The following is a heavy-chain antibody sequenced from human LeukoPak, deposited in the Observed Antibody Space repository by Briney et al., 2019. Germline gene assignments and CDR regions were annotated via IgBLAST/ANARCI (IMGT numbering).Heavy chain of an antibody. CDR1: GFTVSDNY. CDR2: IYSGGST. V-gene: IGHV3-53*01. CDR3: ARGYTHGLDV. Sequence: PGGSLRLSCAASGFTVSDNYMSWVRQAPGKGLEWVSVIYSGGSTYYSDSVKGRFTISRDNAKNSLYLQMNSLRADDTAVYYCARGYTHGLDVWGQGTTVTVSS. J-gene: IGHJ6*02. D-gene: IGHD5-18*01.